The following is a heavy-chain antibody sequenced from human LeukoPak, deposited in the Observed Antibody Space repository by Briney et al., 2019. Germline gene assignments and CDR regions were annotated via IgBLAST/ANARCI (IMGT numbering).Heavy chain of an antibody. J-gene: IGHJ4*02. CDR3: AGESTYRYNY. CDR1: GGSISSGGYY. V-gene: IGHV4-31*03. D-gene: IGHD5-18*01. CDR2: IYYSGST. Sequence: SQTLSLTCTVSGGSISSGGYYWSWIRQHPGKGLEWIGYIYYSGSTYYNPSLKSRVTIPVDTSKNQFSLKLSSATAADTAVYYCAGESTYRYNYWGQGTLVTVSS.